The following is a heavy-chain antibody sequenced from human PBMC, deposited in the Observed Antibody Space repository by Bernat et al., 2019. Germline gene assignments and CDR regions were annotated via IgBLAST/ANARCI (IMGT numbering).Heavy chain of an antibody. V-gene: IGHV3-30*18. J-gene: IGHJ3*02. CDR1: GFTINRYA. CDR3: AKEGEGNNWSSFDI. CDR2: ISIDGNKK. Sequence: QVQLVESRGGVVQPGRSLRLSCAASGFTINRYAMHWVRQAPGKGLEWVAVISIDGNKKHYAESVEGRFPISRDSSKNTLYLQMNSLRVEDTAVYYCAKEGEGNNWSSFDIWGQGTMVTVSS. D-gene: IGHD1-1*01.